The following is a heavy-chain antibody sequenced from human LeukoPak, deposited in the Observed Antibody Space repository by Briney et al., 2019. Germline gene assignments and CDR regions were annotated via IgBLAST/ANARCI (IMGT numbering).Heavy chain of an antibody. CDR1: GGSISSYF. V-gene: IGHV4-59*01. Sequence: PSETLSPTCTVSGGSISSYFWSWIRQPPGKGLEWIGYIYYSGSTNYNPSLQSRVTISVDTSKNQFSLKLSSVTAADTAVYYCARRSYSSGYYLMDYWGQGTLVTVSS. CDR3: ARRSYSSGYYLMDY. D-gene: IGHD3-22*01. CDR2: IYYSGST. J-gene: IGHJ4*02.